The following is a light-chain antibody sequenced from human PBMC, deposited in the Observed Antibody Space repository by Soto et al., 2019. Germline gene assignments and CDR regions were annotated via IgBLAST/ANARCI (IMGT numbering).Light chain of an antibody. CDR2: EVS. V-gene: IGLV2-14*01. Sequence: QSALTQPASVSGSPGQSITISCTGTSSDIGGYNYVSWYQQHPGKAPKLMIYEVSNRPSEVSNRFSGSKSGNTASLTSSGLQAEDEADYYCSSYTRSNTLVFGTGTKVTVL. CDR1: SSDIGGYNY. CDR3: SSYTRSNTLV. J-gene: IGLJ1*01.